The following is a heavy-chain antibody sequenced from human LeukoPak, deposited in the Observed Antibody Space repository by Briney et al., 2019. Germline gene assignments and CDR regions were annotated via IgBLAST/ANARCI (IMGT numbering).Heavy chain of an antibody. V-gene: IGHV3-23*01. CDR3: AKDRRYVSSGFDY. CDR1: GFSFSDYT. J-gene: IGHJ4*02. Sequence: PGGSLRLSCAASGFSFSDYTMGWVRQAPRKGLEWVSGISGSGRTTYYADSVRGRFTISRDNSKNALYLQMNILGADDTALYYCAKDRRYVSSGFDYWGQGTLVTVSS. D-gene: IGHD3-22*01. CDR2: ISGSGRTT.